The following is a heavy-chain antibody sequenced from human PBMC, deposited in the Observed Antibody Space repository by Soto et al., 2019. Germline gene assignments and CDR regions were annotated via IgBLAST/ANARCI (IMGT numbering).Heavy chain of an antibody. CDR1: GDSVSSNSAA. CDR2: TYYRSKWYN. J-gene: IGHJ4*02. Sequence: SQTLSLTCAISGDSVSSNSAAWNWIRQSPSRGLEWLGRTYYRSKWYNDYAVSVKSRITINPDTSKNQFSLQLNSVTPEDTAVYYCARETEKMVRGVIITSSFDDRGQGTLVTVSS. CDR3: ARETEKMVRGVIITSSFDD. D-gene: IGHD3-10*01. V-gene: IGHV6-1*01.